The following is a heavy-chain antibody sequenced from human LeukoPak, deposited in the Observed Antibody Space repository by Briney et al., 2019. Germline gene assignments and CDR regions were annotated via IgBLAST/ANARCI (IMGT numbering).Heavy chain of an antibody. CDR2: IKSKTDGGTT. Sequence: GGSLRLSCAASGVTVSNAWMSWVRQAPGKGLEWVGRIKSKTDGGTTDYAAPVKGRFTISRDDSENALHLQMNSLKTEDTAVYYCNTLESYDSSGYYLDYWGQGTLVTVSS. J-gene: IGHJ4*02. D-gene: IGHD3-22*01. CDR3: NTLESYDSSGYYLDY. CDR1: GVTVSNAW. V-gene: IGHV3-15*01.